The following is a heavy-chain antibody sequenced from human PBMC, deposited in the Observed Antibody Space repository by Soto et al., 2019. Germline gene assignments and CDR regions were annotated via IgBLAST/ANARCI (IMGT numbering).Heavy chain of an antibody. CDR3: AGGRYYGSGSRTDYYYYYGMDV. J-gene: IGHJ6*02. Sequence: QVQLVQSGAEVKKPGSSVKVSCKASGGTFSSYAISWVRQAPGQGLEWMGGIIPIFGTANYAQKFQGRVTITADESTSTAYMERSSLRSEDTAVYYCAGGRYYGSGSRTDYYYYYGMDVWGQGTTVTVSS. CDR2: IIPIFGTA. V-gene: IGHV1-69*12. D-gene: IGHD3-10*01. CDR1: GGTFSSYA.